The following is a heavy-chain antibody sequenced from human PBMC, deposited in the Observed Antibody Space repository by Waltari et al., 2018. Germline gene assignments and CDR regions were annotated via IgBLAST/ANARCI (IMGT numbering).Heavy chain of an antibody. CDR2: IYYNGST. D-gene: IGHD6-6*01. V-gene: IGHV4-59*01. J-gene: IGHJ4*02. CDR1: GGSISTYY. CDR3: ARAQYSSSFFDY. Sequence: QVQLQESGPGLVKPPETLSLTCTVSGGSISTYYCSWTRQPPGKGLEWIGYIYYNGSTNYNPSLKSRVTISVDTSKNQFSLKLSSVTAADTAVYYCARAQYSSSFFDYWGQGTLVTVSS.